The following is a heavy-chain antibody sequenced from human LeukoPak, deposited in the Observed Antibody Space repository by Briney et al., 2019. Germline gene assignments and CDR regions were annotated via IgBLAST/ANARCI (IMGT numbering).Heavy chain of an antibody. J-gene: IGHJ5*02. Sequence: AASVKVSCKASGGTFSSYAISWVRQAPGQGLEWMGGIIPIFGTANYAQKFQGRVTITADESTSTAYMELSSLRSEDTAVYYCARDLLMYYDGSGESTWGQGTLVTVSS. D-gene: IGHD3-10*01. CDR3: ARDLLMYYDGSGEST. CDR1: GGTFSSYA. CDR2: IIPIFGTA. V-gene: IGHV1-69*13.